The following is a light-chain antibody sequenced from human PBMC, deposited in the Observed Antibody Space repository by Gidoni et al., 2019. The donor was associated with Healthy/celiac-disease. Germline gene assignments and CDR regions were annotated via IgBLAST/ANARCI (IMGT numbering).Light chain of an antibody. CDR2: KDS. Sequence: SYELTQPPSVSVSPGQTARITCSGDALPKQYAYWYQQKPGQAPVLVIYKDSERPSGTPERFSGSSSGTTVTLTISGVQAEDEADYYCQSADSSGTYVFGTGIKVTVL. J-gene: IGLJ1*01. CDR1: ALPKQY. CDR3: QSADSSGTYV. V-gene: IGLV3-25*03.